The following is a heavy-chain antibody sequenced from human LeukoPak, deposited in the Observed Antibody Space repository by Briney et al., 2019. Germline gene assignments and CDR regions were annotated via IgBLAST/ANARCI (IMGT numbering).Heavy chain of an antibody. CDR1: GFTFSSYW. CDR2: INSDGSTT. J-gene: IGHJ4*02. CDR3: AKEIAAIGLPAVDH. V-gene: IGHV3-74*01. D-gene: IGHD6-13*01. Sequence: PGGSLRLSCAASGFTFSSYWMHWVRQAPGKGLVWVSRINSDGSTTTYADSVKGRFTISRDNSKNTLYLQMNSLGAADTAIYYCAKEIAAIGLPAVDHWGQGTLVTVSS.